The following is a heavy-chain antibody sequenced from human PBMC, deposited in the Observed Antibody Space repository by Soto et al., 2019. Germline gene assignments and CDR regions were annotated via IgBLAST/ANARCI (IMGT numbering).Heavy chain of an antibody. CDR2: ISSDGDIT. CDR1: GFTFSEYS. J-gene: IGHJ5*02. CDR3: VTVSTFYDSLTGYYSTNFFDP. Sequence: GALRLSCSASGFTFSEYSMHWVRQAPGKGLQYVSTISSDGDITYYADSVKGRFTISRDNSKNTLYLQMNSLRPEDTAVYYCVTVSTFYDSLTGYYSTNFFDPWGQGTLVTVSS. V-gene: IGHV3-64D*06. D-gene: IGHD3-9*01.